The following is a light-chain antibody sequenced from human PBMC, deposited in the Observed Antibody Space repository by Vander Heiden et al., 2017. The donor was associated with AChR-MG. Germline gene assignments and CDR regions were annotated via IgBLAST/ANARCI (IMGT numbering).Light chain of an antibody. CDR1: NTEIGAYKY. CDR3: SSYSSCTSPLV. Sequence: QSALTKPASVSGSPGQSSTISCTGTNTEIGAYKYVSLYQQHPGRAPKLIISEVSDRPSGVSLRFSGSKSDNTASLTISGLQPEDEAAYFCSSYSSCTSPLVFGGGTNLTVL. V-gene: IGLV2-14*01. CDR2: EVS. J-gene: IGLJ2*01.